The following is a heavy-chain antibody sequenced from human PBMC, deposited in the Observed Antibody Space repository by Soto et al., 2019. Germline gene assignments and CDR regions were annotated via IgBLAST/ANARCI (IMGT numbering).Heavy chain of an antibody. Sequence: QLQLQESGSGLVKPSQTLSLTCAVSGGSITSGGYSCCWIRQPPGKGLEWIANIYHSGSTYYNPSLKIRVTISLNRSNNQFYLDLSSVTAADTAVYYCARVVVVPAIWGHYFDSWGQGTLVTVSS. CDR3: ARVVVVPAIWGHYFDS. D-gene: IGHD2-15*01. CDR1: GGSITSGGYS. V-gene: IGHV4-30-2*01. CDR2: IYHSGST. J-gene: IGHJ4*02.